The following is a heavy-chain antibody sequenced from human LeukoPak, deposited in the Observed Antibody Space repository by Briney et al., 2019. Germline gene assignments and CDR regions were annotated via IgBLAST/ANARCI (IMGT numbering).Heavy chain of an antibody. D-gene: IGHD5-18*01. CDR1: GGSFSDYY. CDR3: ARETRIHLWTFDS. V-gene: IGHV4-34*01. CDR2: INHSGST. Sequence: HPSETLSLTCAVYGGSFSDYYWSWIRQPPGKGLEWIGEINHSGSTNYNPSLKSRVTMSVDTSKNQFSLNLTSVTAADTAVYYCARETRIHLWTFDSWGQGTLVTVSS. J-gene: IGHJ4*02.